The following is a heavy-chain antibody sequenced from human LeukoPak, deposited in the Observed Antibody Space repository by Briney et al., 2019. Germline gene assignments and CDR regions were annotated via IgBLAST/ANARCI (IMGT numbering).Heavy chain of an antibody. CDR3: ARVAYGSSVDY. Sequence: SGGSLRLSCAASGFTFSDYYMSWIRQAPGKGLEWVSYISSSSSYTNYADSVKGRFTISRDNAKNSLYLQMNSLRAEDAAAYYCARVAYGSSVDYWGQGTLVTVSS. D-gene: IGHD3-10*01. J-gene: IGHJ4*02. CDR2: ISSSSSYT. CDR1: GFTFSDYY. V-gene: IGHV3-11*06.